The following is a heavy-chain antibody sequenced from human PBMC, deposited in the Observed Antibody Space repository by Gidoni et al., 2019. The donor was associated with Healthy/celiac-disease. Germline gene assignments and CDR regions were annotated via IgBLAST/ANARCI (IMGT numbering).Heavy chain of an antibody. J-gene: IGHJ6*02. Sequence: QVQLVQSGAEVKKPGASVKVSCKASGYTFTSYDINWVRQATGQGREWMGWMNPNSGNTGYAKKFQGRVTMTRNTSISTAYMELCILRSEDTAVYYCAREVTDFWTDSDYYYGMDVWGQGTTVTVSS. D-gene: IGHD3-3*01. CDR1: GYTFTSYD. CDR3: AREVTDFWTDSDYYYGMDV. V-gene: IGHV1-8*01. CDR2: MNPNSGNT.